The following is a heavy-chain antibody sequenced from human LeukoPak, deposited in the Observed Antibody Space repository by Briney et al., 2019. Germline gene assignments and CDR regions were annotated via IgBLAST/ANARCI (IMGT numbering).Heavy chain of an antibody. V-gene: IGHV4-59*08. J-gene: IGHJ5*02. Sequence: SETLSLTCTVSRDSFSTYYWSWIRQPPGKGLEYIGFIYYSGSTNYNPSLKSRVTISIDTSKNQFSLKLRSVTGADTAIYYCARQQTGVNWFDPWGQGTLVTVSS. D-gene: IGHD2-8*01. CDR2: IYYSGST. CDR1: RDSFSTYY. CDR3: ARQQTGVNWFDP.